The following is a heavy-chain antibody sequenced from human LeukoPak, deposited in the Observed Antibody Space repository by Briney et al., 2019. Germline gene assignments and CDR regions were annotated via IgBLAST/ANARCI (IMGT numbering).Heavy chain of an antibody. Sequence: GGSLRLSCAAAGFTFSDYYMSWIRQAPGKGPEWVSYISSSGSTIYYADSVKGRFTISRDNAKNSLYLQMNSLRAEDTAVYYCARTPYDSSGYYASDYMDVWGKGTTVTVSS. D-gene: IGHD3-22*01. CDR2: ISSSGSTI. J-gene: IGHJ6*03. V-gene: IGHV3-11*04. CDR3: ARTPYDSSGYYASDYMDV. CDR1: GFTFSDYY.